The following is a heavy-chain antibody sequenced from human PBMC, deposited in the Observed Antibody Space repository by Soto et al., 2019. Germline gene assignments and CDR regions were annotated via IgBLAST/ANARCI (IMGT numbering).Heavy chain of an antibody. CDR3: ARDRGYDAHDYYYNAMDV. V-gene: IGHV3-21*01. CDR1: GFTFRTYT. J-gene: IGHJ6*02. Sequence: EVQLVESGGGLVKPGGSLRLSCISSGFTFRTYTMNWVRQAPGKGLEWVSGIRGFSPYTFYAESAKGRFTISRDNAKNSLYLQMNSLRAEDTAVYYCARDRGYDAHDYYYNAMDVWGQGTTVTVSS. D-gene: IGHD3-10*01. CDR2: IRGFSPYT.